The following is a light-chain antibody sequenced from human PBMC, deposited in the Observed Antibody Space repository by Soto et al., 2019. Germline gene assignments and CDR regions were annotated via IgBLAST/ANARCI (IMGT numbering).Light chain of an antibody. J-gene: IGLJ1*01. CDR3: SSYTGSSTYV. V-gene: IGLV2-14*01. CDR2: DVT. Sequence: QSALTQPASVSGSPGQSIAMSCTGTSSDVGGYNYVSWYQQHPGKAPKLIIYDVTSRPSGVSNRFSGSKSGNTASLTISGLQAEDEADSYCSSYTGSSTYVFGTGTKLPVL. CDR1: SSDVGGYNY.